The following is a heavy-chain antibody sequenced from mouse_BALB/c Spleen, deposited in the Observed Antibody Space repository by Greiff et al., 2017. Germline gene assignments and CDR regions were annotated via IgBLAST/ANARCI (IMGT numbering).Heavy chain of an antibody. D-gene: IGHD2-4*01. J-gene: IGHJ4*01. CDR3: AREGGLRRIAMDY. V-gene: IGHV1-67*01. CDR1: GYTFTDYA. CDR2: ISTYYGNT. Sequence: QVQLQQSGPELVRPGVSVKISCKGSGYTFTDYAMHWVKQSHAKSLEWIGVISTYYGNTNYNQKFKGKATMTVDKSSSTAYMELARLTSEDSAIYYCAREGGLRRIAMDYWGQGTSVTVSS.